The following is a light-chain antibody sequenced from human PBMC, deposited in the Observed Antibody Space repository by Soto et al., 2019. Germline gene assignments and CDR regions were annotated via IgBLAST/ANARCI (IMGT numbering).Light chain of an antibody. J-gene: IGLJ1*01. CDR1: TSDVGAYKY. CDR3: SSYTGSSTLV. V-gene: IGLV2-14*01. Sequence: QSALTQPASVSGSPGQSITISCTGTTSDVGAYKYVSWYQQHPGKAPKLMIYEVSDRPAGVSNRFSGSKSGNTASLTISGLQADDEADYYCSSYTGSSTLVFGAGTKLTVL. CDR2: EVS.